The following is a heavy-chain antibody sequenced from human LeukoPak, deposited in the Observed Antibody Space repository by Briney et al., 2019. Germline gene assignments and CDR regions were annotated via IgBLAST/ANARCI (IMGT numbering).Heavy chain of an antibody. CDR3: ASEYCSGGSCYPYYFDY. CDR1: GGSLSGYY. D-gene: IGHD2-15*01. CDR2: INHSGSP. Sequence: PSETLSLTCAVYGGSLSGYYWSWIRQPPGKGLEWIGEINHSGSPRYNPSLKSRVAISVDTSKNQFSLRLTSVTAADTAVYYCASEYCSGGSCYPYYFDYWGQGTLVTVSS. V-gene: IGHV4-34*01. J-gene: IGHJ4*02.